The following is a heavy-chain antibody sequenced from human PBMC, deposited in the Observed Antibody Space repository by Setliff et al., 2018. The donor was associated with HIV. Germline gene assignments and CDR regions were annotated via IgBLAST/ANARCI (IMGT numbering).Heavy chain of an antibody. CDR2: MYTSGSA. D-gene: IGHD4-4*01. V-gene: IGHV4-4*08. CDR1: GASLSNYY. Sequence: SETLSLTCTVSGASLSNYYWSWIRQSPGKGLEWIGYMYTSGSANFDPSLKSRATISLDTSKNQFSLKLSSVTAADTAVYYCARWNFMTTVTFDYWGQGTLVTVSS. CDR3: ARWNFMTTVTFDY. J-gene: IGHJ4*02.